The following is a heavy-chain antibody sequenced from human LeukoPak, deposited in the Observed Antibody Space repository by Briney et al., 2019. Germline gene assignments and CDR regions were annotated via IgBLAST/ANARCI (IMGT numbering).Heavy chain of an antibody. CDR2: ISPYTGNT. D-gene: IGHD1-1*01. Sequence: ASVKVSCKASNYTFTIHDIRGVRQAPGQGLEWMGWISPYTGNTKYAQHFQVRIIINTSTSTSIVYIEMRSLRSDDTAVYFCAREGGTWVPFDYWGQGTLVTVYS. CDR3: AREGGTWVPFDY. V-gene: IGHV1-18*01. CDR1: NYTFTIHD. J-gene: IGHJ4*02.